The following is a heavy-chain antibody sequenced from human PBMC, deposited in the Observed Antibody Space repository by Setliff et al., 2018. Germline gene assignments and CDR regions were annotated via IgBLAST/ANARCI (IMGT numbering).Heavy chain of an antibody. V-gene: IGHV1-3*03. CDR1: GYTFTSYG. Sequence: ASVKVSCKASGYTFTSYGVHWVRQAPGQRLEWMGWINAANGKTKYSQKFQGRVTITRDTSASTAYMELSSLRSEDMAVYFCARGPTYNYGIWDYWGQGTLVTVSS. CDR2: INAANGKT. J-gene: IGHJ4*02. D-gene: IGHD5-18*01. CDR3: ARGPTYNYGIWDY.